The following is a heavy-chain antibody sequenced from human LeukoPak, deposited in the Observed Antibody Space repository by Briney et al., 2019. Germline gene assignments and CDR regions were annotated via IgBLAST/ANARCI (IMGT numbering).Heavy chain of an antibody. Sequence: GGSLRLSCAASGFTFSSYGMHWVRQAPGKGLEWVAFIRYDGSNKYYADSVKGRFTISRDNSKNTLYLQMNSLRAEDTAVYYCAKADAIVGHPNFDYWGQGTLVTVSS. V-gene: IGHV3-30*02. CDR2: IRYDGSNK. D-gene: IGHD1-26*01. CDR1: GFTFSSYG. J-gene: IGHJ4*02. CDR3: AKADAIVGHPNFDY.